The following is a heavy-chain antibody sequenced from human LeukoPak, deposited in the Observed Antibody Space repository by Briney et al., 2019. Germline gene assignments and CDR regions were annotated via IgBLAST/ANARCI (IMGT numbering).Heavy chain of an antibody. D-gene: IGHD3-3*01. CDR1: GGSFSGYY. Sequence: SETLSLTCAVYGGSFSGYYWSWIRQPPGKGLEWIGEINHSGSTNYNPSLKSRVTISVDTSKNQFSLKLSSVTAADTAVYYCARHMADGYYDFWSGYSHAGNFDYWGQGTLVTVSS. V-gene: IGHV4-34*01. J-gene: IGHJ4*02. CDR2: INHSGST. CDR3: ARHMADGYYDFWSGYSHAGNFDY.